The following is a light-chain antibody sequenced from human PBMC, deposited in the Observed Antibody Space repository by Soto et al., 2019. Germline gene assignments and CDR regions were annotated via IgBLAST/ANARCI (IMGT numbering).Light chain of an antibody. Sequence: QSALTQPASVSRSPGQSVTISCTGTSSDVGGFNSVSWYQQHPGKAPKLIIFEVSYRPSGVSYRFSGSKSGNTASLTISGLQAEDESDYYCSSYTSSSTLVVFGGGTKVTVL. J-gene: IGLJ2*01. CDR3: SSYTSSSTLVV. V-gene: IGLV2-14*01. CDR2: EVS. CDR1: SSDVGGFNS.